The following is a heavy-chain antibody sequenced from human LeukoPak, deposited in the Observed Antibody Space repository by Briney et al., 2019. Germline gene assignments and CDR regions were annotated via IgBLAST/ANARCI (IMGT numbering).Heavy chain of an antibody. Sequence: GGSLRLSCAASGFTFDDYAMHWVRQAPGKGLEWVSGISWNSGSIGYADSVKGRLTISRENAKNSLYLQMNSLRAEDTALYYCAKGGSAVGRYYMDVWGKGTTVTVPS. V-gene: IGHV3-9*01. CDR2: ISWNSGSI. D-gene: IGHD6-13*01. CDR1: GFTFDDYA. J-gene: IGHJ6*03. CDR3: AKGGSAVGRYYMDV.